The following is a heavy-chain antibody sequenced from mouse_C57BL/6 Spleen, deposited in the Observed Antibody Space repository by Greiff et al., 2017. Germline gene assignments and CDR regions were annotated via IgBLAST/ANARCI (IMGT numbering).Heavy chain of an antibody. CDR1: GFNITDDY. CDR2: IDPENGDT. J-gene: IGHJ1*03. CDR3: TTDSSYWYFDV. Sequence: VQLQQSGAELVRPGASVKLSCTASGFNITDDYMHWVKQRPEQGLEWIGWIDPENGDTEYASKFQGKATITADTSSNTAYLQLSSLTSEDTAVYYCTTDSSYWYFDVWGTGTTVTVSS. V-gene: IGHV14-4*01. D-gene: IGHD1-1*01.